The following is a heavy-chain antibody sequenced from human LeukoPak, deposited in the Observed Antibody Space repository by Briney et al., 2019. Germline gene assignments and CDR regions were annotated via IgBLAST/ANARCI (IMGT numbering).Heavy chain of an antibody. D-gene: IGHD4-11*01. Sequence: SETLSLTCTVSGGSISTYYWTWIRQPPGKGLEWIGYMYYSGNTNYNPSLKSRVTISVDTSKKQFSLKLNSVTAADTAVYYCARGYSNLDYWGQGTLVTVSS. V-gene: IGHV4-59*01. CDR1: GGSISTYY. CDR3: ARGYSNLDY. J-gene: IGHJ4*02. CDR2: MYYSGNT.